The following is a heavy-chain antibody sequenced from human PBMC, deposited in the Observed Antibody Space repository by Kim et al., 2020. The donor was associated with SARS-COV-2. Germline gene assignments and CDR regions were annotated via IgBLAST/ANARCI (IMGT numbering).Heavy chain of an antibody. V-gene: IGHV3-33*05. D-gene: IGHD3-9*01. J-gene: IGHJ4*02. CDR1: GFTFSSYG. CDR3: ARGWDILTGYVDY. Sequence: GGSLRLSCAASGFTFSSYGMHWVRQAPGKGLEWVAVISYDGSNKYYADSVKGRFTISRDNSKNTLYLQMNSLRAEDTAVYYCARGWDILTGYVDYWGQGTLVTVSS. CDR2: ISYDGSNK.